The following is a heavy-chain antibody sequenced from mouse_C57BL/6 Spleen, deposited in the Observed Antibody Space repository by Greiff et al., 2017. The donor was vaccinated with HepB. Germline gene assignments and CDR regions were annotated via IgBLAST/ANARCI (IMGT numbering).Heavy chain of an antibody. V-gene: IGHV1-82*01. CDR1: GYAFSSSW. J-gene: IGHJ3*01. CDR3: AREGHYYGSSPFAY. CDR2: IYPGDGDT. D-gene: IGHD1-1*01. Sequence: VQLQQSGPELVKPGASVKISCKASGYAFSSSWMNWVKQRPGKGLEWIGRIYPGDGDTNYNGKFKGKATLTVDKSSSTAYMQLSSLTSEDSAVYFCAREGHYYGSSPFAYWGQGTLVTVSA.